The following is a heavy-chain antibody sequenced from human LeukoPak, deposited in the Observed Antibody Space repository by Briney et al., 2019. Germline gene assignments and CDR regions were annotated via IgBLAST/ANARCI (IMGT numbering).Heavy chain of an antibody. CDR2: VIPILGIA. D-gene: IGHD5-24*01. V-gene: IGHV1-69*04. CDR3: AREGDGFDY. Sequence: VKVSCKASRGTFSRYAISEVRPAPRRRVEWMGRVIPILGIANYAQKFPGRVTITADKSTGTAYMEPSSLRSEDTAVYYCAREGDGFDYWGQGTLVTVSS. CDR1: RGTFSRYA. J-gene: IGHJ4*02.